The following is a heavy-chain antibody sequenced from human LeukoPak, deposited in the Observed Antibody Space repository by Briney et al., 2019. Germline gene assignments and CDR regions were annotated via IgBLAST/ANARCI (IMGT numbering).Heavy chain of an antibody. D-gene: IGHD6-13*01. CDR1: GFTFNTYW. Sequence: PGGSLRLSCAASGFTFNTYWMTWVRQAPGKGLEWVSAISGSGGSTYYADSVKGRFTISRDNSKNTLYLQMNSLRAEYTAVYYCAKVGLGSSSWFSFWGQGTLVTVSS. J-gene: IGHJ4*02. CDR3: AKVGLGSSSWFSF. V-gene: IGHV3-23*01. CDR2: ISGSGGST.